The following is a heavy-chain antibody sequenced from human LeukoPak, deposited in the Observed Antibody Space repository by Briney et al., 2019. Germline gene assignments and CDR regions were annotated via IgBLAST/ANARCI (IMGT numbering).Heavy chain of an antibody. CDR3: LREEGA. V-gene: IGHV3-7*01. Sequence: AGGSLRLSCAGSGFSFSSHWMSWVRQAPGKGLEWVASTNDDGSEKNYVDSVKGRFTISRDNAKKSLFLQMNSLRADDTAVYFCLREEGAWGQGTLVTVSS. J-gene: IGHJ5*02. D-gene: IGHD3-16*01. CDR2: TNDDGSEK. CDR1: GFSFSSHW.